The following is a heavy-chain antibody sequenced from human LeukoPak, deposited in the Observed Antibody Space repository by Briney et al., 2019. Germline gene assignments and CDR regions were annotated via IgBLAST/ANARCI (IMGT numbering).Heavy chain of an antibody. V-gene: IGHV3-30*02. CDR1: GFTFSSYG. Sequence: GGSLRLSCAASGFTFSSYGMHWVRQAPGKGLEWVAFIRYDGSNKYYADSVKGRFTISRDNSKNTLYLQMNSLRAEDTAVYYCAKGVLDYYYYYGMDVWGQGTTVIVSS. CDR2: IRYDGSNK. J-gene: IGHJ6*02. CDR3: AKGVLDYYYYYGMDV.